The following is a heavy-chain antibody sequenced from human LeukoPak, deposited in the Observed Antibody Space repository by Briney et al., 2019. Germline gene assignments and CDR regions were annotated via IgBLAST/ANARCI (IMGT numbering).Heavy chain of an antibody. V-gene: IGHV3-21*03. CDR3: ATGETLRYFDWSNHYFDY. CDR2: ISSSSTTYI. D-gene: IGHD3-9*01. J-gene: IGHJ4*02. CDR1: GFTFSSYS. Sequence: PGGSLRLSCAASGFTFSSYSMNWVRQAPGKGLEWVSSISSSSTTYIYYADSVKGRFTISRDNAKNSLYLQMNSLRAEDTAVYYCATGETLRYFDWSNHYFDYWGQGTLVTVSS.